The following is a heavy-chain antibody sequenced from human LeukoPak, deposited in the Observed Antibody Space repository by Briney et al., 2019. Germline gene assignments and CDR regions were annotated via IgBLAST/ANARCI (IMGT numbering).Heavy chain of an antibody. J-gene: IGHJ2*01. Sequence: ASVKVSCKASGYTFTSYGISWVRQAPGQGLEWMGWIGAYNGNTNYAQKLQGRVTMTTDTSTSTAYMELRSLRSDDTAVYYCARDYSSGHRNWYFDLWGRGTLVTVSS. V-gene: IGHV1-18*01. CDR1: GYTFTSYG. CDR3: ARDYSSGHRNWYFDL. CDR2: IGAYNGNT. D-gene: IGHD6-19*01.